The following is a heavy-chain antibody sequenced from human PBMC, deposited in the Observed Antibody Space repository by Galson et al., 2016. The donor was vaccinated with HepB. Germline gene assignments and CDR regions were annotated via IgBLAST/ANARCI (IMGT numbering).Heavy chain of an antibody. CDR3: HSFSLDPHFDL. Sequence: SLRLSCAASGFPFHKYNMNWIRQAPGKGLEWVASNGVSSSYTYHAESVAGRFGISRDTAKQSIFLHMSDLRTEDTARYLCHSFSLDPHFDLWGPGTLVAVSS. D-gene: IGHD3/OR15-3a*01. J-gene: IGHJ2*01. V-gene: IGHV3-21*01. CDR1: GFPFHKYN. CDR2: NGVSSSYT.